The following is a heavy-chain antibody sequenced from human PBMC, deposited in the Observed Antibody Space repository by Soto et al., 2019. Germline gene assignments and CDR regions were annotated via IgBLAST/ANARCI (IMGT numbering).Heavy chain of an antibody. CDR2: IVARGITT. CDR3: AKDLRGPEAGTWYFDL. J-gene: IGHJ2*01. Sequence: EVQLLESGGALVQPGGSLRLACATSGLTFSRYSMGWVRQAPGKGLEWVSSIVARGITTYYADSVKGRFTISRDNSKNTLYLQMSSLRDEDTAVYYCAKDLRGPEAGTWYFDLWGRGTLVTVSS. D-gene: IGHD6-13*01. V-gene: IGHV3-23*01. CDR1: GLTFSRYS.